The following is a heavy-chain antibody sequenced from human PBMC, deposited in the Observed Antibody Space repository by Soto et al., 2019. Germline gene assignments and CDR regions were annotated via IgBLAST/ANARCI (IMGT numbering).Heavy chain of an antibody. CDR2: IYYSGST. CDR3: ARGVCVNSMVIHSLFYGMDV. Sequence: SETLSLTCTVSGGSISSYYWSWIRQPPGKGLEWIGYIYYSGSTNYNPSLKSRVTISIDSSKNQFSLKLSSVTAADTAVYYCARGVCVNSMVIHSLFYGMDVWGQGTTVTVSS. J-gene: IGHJ6*02. CDR1: GGSISSYY. D-gene: IGHD3-10*01. V-gene: IGHV4-59*01.